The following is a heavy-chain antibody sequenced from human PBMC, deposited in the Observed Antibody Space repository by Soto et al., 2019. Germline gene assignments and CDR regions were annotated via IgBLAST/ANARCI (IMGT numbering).Heavy chain of an antibody. CDR2: IYYSGST. CDR1: GGSISSGGYS. V-gene: IGHV4-61*08. Sequence: SETLSLTCAVSGGSISSGGYSWSWIRQPPGKGLEWIGYIYYSGSTNYNPSLKSRVTISVDTSKNQFSLKLSSVTAADTAVYYCARAHSTGLFGMDVWGQGTTVTVSS. D-gene: IGHD4-4*01. J-gene: IGHJ6*02. CDR3: ARAHSTGLFGMDV.